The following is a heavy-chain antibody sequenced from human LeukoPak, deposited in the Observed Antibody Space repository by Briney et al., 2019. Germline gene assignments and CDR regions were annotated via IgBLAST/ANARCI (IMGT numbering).Heavy chain of an antibody. CDR3: ARDLGFGESWDY. Sequence: PGGSLRLSCAASGFTSSDYYMSWVRQAPGKGLEWVSYISSSSSYTNYADSVKGRFTISRDNSKNSLYLQMNSLRAEDTAVYYCARDLGFGESWDYWGQGTLVTVSS. CDR2: ISSSSSYT. CDR1: GFTSSDYY. V-gene: IGHV3-11*06. J-gene: IGHJ4*02. D-gene: IGHD3-10*01.